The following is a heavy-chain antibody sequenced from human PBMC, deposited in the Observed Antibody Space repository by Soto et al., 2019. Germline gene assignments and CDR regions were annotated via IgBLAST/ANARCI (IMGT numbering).Heavy chain of an antibody. Sequence: GASVKDSCKASGYTFTGYYVHWVRQAPGHGLEWLGCIHLNSGVTHYAQSFQGRVTMTRDMSVSTVYMEMTGLSSDDTAVYYCVSPREFNYSYFYFFTLDVWGQGTTVTVSS. V-gene: IGHV1-2*02. J-gene: IGHJ6*02. CDR3: VSPREFNYSYFYFFTLDV. D-gene: IGHD2-21*01. CDR1: GYTFTGYY. CDR2: IHLNSGVT.